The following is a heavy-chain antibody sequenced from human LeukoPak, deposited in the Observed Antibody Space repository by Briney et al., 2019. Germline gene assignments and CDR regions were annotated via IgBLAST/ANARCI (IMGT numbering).Heavy chain of an antibody. CDR1: GYTLTELS. CDR3: ARDGSGVWFDY. J-gene: IGHJ4*02. Sequence: GASVKVSCKVSGYTLTELSMHWVRQAPGKGLEWMAWINAYNGDTNYAQKLQGRVTLTTDTSTSTAYMELRSLRSDDTAVYYCARDGSGVWFDYWGQGTLVTVSS. CDR2: INAYNGDT. D-gene: IGHD3-10*01. V-gene: IGHV1-18*01.